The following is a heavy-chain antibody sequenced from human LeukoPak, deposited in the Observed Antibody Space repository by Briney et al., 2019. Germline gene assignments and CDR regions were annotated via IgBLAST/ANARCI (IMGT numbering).Heavy chain of an antibody. V-gene: IGHV3-30*03. D-gene: IGHD2-8*01. CDR3: ARGSHCTNGVCSRHYFDY. CDR1: GFTFSSYV. Sequence: GGSLRLSCAASGFTFSSYVMHWVRQAPGKGLEWVAIISHDGSNKYYADSVKGRFTISRDNAKNSLYLQMNSLRAEDTAVYYCARGSHCTNGVCSRHYFDYWGQGTLVTVSS. J-gene: IGHJ4*02. CDR2: ISHDGSNK.